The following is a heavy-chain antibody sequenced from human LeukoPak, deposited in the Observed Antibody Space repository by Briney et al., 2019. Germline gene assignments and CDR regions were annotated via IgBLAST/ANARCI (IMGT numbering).Heavy chain of an antibody. CDR1: GFTFSSYS. J-gene: IGHJ4*02. CDR2: ISSSSSYI. V-gene: IGHV3-21*01. D-gene: IGHD3-16*01. CDR3: AREREYDYVWGSHFDY. Sequence: GGSLRLSCAASGFTFSSYSMSWVRQAPGKGLEWVSSISSSSSYIYYADSVKGRFTISRDNAKNSLYLQMNSLRAEDTAVYYCAREREYDYVWGSHFDYWGQGTLVTVSS.